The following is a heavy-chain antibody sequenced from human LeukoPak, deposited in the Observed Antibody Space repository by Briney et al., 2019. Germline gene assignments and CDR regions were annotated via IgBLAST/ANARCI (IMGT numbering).Heavy chain of an antibody. Sequence: GGSLRLSCAASGFTFSSYEMNWVRQAPGKGLEWISYIRSSGSTIYYADSVKGRFTISRDNAKNSLYLQMDSLRVEDTALYYCVRDDPGVQQERRLSPFDIWGQGTMVTVSS. D-gene: IGHD1-1*01. CDR2: IRSSGSTI. CDR1: GFTFSSYE. J-gene: IGHJ3*02. V-gene: IGHV3-48*03. CDR3: VRDDPGVQQERRLSPFDI.